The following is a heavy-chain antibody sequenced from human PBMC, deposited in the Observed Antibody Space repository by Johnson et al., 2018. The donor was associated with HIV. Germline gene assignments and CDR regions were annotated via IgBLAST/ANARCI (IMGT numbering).Heavy chain of an antibody. J-gene: IGHJ3*02. D-gene: IGHD3-22*01. Sequence: VQLVESGGGVVQPGRSLRLSCAASGFTFIYSALHWVRQAPGKGLEWVAVISYDGSNKYYADSVKDRFTISRDNSKNTLYLQMNSLRAEDTAVYYCAREEGGYYDSSGYYYVGAFDIWGQGTMVTVSS. CDR1: GFTFIYSA. V-gene: IGHV3-30*14. CDR3: AREEGGYYDSSGYYYVGAFDI. CDR2: ISYDGSNK.